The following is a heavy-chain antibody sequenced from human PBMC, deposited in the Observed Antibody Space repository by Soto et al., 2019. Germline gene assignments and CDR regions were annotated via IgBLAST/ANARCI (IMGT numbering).Heavy chain of an antibody. D-gene: IGHD3-3*01. J-gene: IGHJ4*02. V-gene: IGHV3-74*01. Sequence: EVQLVESGGGLVQPGGSLRLSCAASGFTFSSYWMHWVRQAPGKGLVWVSRINSDGSSTSYADSVKGRFTISRDNAKNTLYLQMNSLRAEDTAVYYCARGGDFWSGYYSLFDYWGQGTLSPSPQ. CDR2: INSDGSST. CDR3: ARGGDFWSGYYSLFDY. CDR1: GFTFSSYW.